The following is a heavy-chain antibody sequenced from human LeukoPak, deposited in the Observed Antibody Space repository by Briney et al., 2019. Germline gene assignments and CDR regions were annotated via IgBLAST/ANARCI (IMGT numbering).Heavy chain of an antibody. J-gene: IGHJ5*02. CDR1: GGTFSSYA. V-gene: IGHV1-69*06. CDR2: IIPIFGTA. D-gene: IGHD3-10*01. CDR3: AREQGMVRGSWFDP. Sequence: GASVKVSCKASGGTFSSYAISWVRQAPGQGLEWMGGIIPIFGTANYAQKFQGRVTITADKSTSTAYMELSSLRSEDTALYYCAREQGMVRGSWFDPWGQGTLVTVSS.